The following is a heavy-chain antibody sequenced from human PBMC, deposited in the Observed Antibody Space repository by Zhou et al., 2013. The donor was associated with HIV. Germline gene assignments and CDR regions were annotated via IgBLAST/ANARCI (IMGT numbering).Heavy chain of an antibody. CDR3: TTYGPGYNWMYK. V-gene: IGHV1-46*01. Sequence: QVRLVQSGAEVKVPGASVKLSCKTSGYTFANFYIHWVKQTPGRGLQWMGLINPGGTTNYAPSFQGRLALTRDTSINTAYMELSSLTSDDTAVYYCTTYGPGYNWMYKWGQGTQVTVSS. D-gene: IGHD1-20*01. J-gene: IGHJ4*02. CDR1: GYTFANFY. CDR2: INPGGTT.